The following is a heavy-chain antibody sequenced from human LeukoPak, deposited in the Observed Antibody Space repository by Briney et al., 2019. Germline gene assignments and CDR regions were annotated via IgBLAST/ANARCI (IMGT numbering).Heavy chain of an antibody. D-gene: IGHD5-24*01. CDR2: IYPSDSDT. CDR1: GYSCTTYW. Sequence: GESLKISCKGSGYSCTTYWIGWVRQMPGKGLEWMGIIYPSDSDTRYSPSFQGQVTISADKYISTAYLQWSGLKASDTAMYYCARRGDGKEFDYWGQGTLVTVSS. J-gene: IGHJ4*02. V-gene: IGHV5-51*01. CDR3: ARRGDGKEFDY.